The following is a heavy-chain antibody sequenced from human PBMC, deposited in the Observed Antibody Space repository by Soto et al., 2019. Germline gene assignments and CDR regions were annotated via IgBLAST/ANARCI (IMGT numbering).Heavy chain of an antibody. J-gene: IGHJ6*02. V-gene: IGHV1-69*13. CDR3: ARGGHDYGDYDLRDYYYYYGMDV. CDR2: IIPIFGTA. D-gene: IGHD4-17*01. CDR1: GGTFSSYA. Sequence: SVKVSCKASGGTFSSYAISWVRQAPGQGLEWMGGIIPIFGTANYAQKFQGRVTITADESTSTAYMELSSLRSEDTAVYYCARGGHDYGDYDLRDYYYYYGMDVWG.